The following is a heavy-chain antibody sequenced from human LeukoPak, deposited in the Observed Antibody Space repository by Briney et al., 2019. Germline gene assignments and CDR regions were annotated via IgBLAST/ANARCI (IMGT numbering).Heavy chain of an antibody. CDR2: INPSSGST. V-gene: IGHV1-46*01. Sequence: GASVKVSCKASGYTFTNFQIHWVRQAPGQGLEWMGIINPSSGSTSYAQMFQGRVIMTRDTSTSTVYMELSRLRSEDTAVYYCARDGGSSWYEADYFDNWGQGTLVTVSS. J-gene: IGHJ4*02. D-gene: IGHD6-13*01. CDR3: ARDGGSSWYEADYFDN. CDR1: GYTFTNFQ.